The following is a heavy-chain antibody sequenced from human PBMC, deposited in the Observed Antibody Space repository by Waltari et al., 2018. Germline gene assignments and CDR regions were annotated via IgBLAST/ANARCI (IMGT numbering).Heavy chain of an antibody. J-gene: IGHJ4*02. CDR3: ARGLGEGVGYFDY. V-gene: IGHV5-51*01. D-gene: IGHD1-26*01. CDR2: IYPGYSDT. CDR1: GYRFTSYW. Sequence: EVQLVQSGAEVKKPGESLKLSCTGYGYRFTSYWIGWVGQMPGKALEWMGIIYPGYSDTRYRPSFQGQVTIAADKSISTAYLQWSSLKASDTAMYYCARGLGEGVGYFDYWGQGTLVTVSS.